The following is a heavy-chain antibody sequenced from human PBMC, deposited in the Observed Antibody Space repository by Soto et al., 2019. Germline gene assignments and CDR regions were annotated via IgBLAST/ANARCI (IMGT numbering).Heavy chain of an antibody. V-gene: IGHV3-23*01. CDR3: ATSSSRAHYGMDV. Sequence: EVQLLKSGGGLVQPGGSLRLSCGASGFTFSSNAMNWVHQAPGKGLEWVAGVSGSGGGTSYADSVKGRFTISRDNSKDTLYLQMNSLRAEDTAVYYCATSSSRAHYGMDVWGQGTTVTVFS. J-gene: IGHJ6*02. D-gene: IGHD2-2*01. CDR1: GFTFSSNA. CDR2: VSGSGGGT.